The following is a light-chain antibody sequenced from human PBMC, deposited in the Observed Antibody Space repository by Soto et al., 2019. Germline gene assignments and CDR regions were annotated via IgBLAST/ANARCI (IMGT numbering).Light chain of an antibody. CDR1: QSISSW. CDR3: KQYNRYWT. CDR2: KAS. J-gene: IGKJ1*01. Sequence: DIQMTQSPSTLSASVGDRVTITCRASQSISSWLAWYQQKPGKAPKLLIYKASSLESGVPSRFSGSGSGTEFTLTISSLQPDDFATYYCKQYNRYWTFGQGTKGESK. V-gene: IGKV1-5*03.